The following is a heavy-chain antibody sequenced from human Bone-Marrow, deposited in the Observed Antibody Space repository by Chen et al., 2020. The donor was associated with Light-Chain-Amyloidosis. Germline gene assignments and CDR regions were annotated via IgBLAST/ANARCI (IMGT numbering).Heavy chain of an antibody. J-gene: IGHJ4*02. CDR1: GGSISINGYY. Sequence: QLQLQESGPGLVRPSETLSLTCTVAGGSISINGYYWGWIRQPPGKGLEWIGSMSYSGSTYYSPSLKSRVTISVYTPKNQFSLRLNSVTAADTALYYLARMFGFCSGGSCYSAYFDYWGQGALVTVSS. CDR3: ARMFGFCSGGSCYSAYFDY. CDR2: MSYSGST. V-gene: IGHV4-39*01. D-gene: IGHD2-15*01.